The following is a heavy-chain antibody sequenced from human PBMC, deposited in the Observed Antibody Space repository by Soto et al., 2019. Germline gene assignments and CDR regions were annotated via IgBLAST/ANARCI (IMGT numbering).Heavy chain of an antibody. V-gene: IGHV3-9*01. CDR1: GFTFDDYA. CDR3: AKDMGGYCDYVPLGAFDI. D-gene: IGHD4-17*01. J-gene: IGHJ3*02. CDR2: ISWNSGSI. Sequence: EVQLVESGGGLVQPGRSLRLSCAASGFTFDDYAMHWVRQAPGKGLEWVSGISWNSGSIGYADSVKGRFTISRDNAKNSLYLQMNSLRAEDTALYYCAKDMGGYCDYVPLGAFDIWGQGTMVTVSS.